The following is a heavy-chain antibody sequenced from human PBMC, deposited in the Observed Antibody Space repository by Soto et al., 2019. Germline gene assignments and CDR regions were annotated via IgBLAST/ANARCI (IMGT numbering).Heavy chain of an antibody. CDR1: GFTFSTYS. Sequence: EVQLVESGGGLVKPGGSLRLSCAASGFTFSTYSMNWVRQAPGKGLEWVSSISSSSSYIYYADSVKGRFTISRDNAKNSLYLQMNSLIAEDTAVDYCARVVDYYDPYYDYGMDVWGQGTTVTVSS. V-gene: IGHV3-21*01. CDR2: ISSSSSYI. D-gene: IGHD3-22*01. J-gene: IGHJ6*02. CDR3: ARVVDYYDPYYDYGMDV.